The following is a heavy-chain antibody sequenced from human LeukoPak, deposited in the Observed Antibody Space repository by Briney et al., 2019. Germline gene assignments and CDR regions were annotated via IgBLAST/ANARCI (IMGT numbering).Heavy chain of an antibody. J-gene: IGHJ5*02. CDR3: ARDYTGYFP. D-gene: IGHD3-9*01. Sequence: PGGSLRLSCAASGFTFSSYAMHWVRQAPGKGLEWVAVISYDGSNKYYADSVKGRFTISRDNSKNTLYLQMNSLRAEDTAVYYCARDYTGYFPWGQGTLVIVSS. V-gene: IGHV3-30-3*01. CDR1: GFTFSSYA. CDR2: ISYDGSNK.